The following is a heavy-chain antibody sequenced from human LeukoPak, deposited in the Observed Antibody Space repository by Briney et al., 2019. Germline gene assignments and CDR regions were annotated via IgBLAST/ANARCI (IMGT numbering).Heavy chain of an antibody. CDR1: GGSISSSNW. J-gene: IGHJ3*02. CDR3: ARHAPVMAGTVLGAFDI. CDR2: IYHSGNT. V-gene: IGHV4-4*02. Sequence: SETLSLTCAVSGGSISSSNWWSWVRQPPGTGLEWIGEIYHSGNTNYNPSLKSRVTISVDTSKNQFSLKLSSVTAADTAVYYCARHAPVMAGTVLGAFDIWGQGTMVTVSS. D-gene: IGHD6-19*01.